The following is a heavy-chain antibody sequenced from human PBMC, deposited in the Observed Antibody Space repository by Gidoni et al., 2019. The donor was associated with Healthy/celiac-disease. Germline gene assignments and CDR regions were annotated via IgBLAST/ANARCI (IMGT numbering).Heavy chain of an antibody. CDR1: GFTFSSYG. CDR2: IWYDGSNK. J-gene: IGHJ3*02. CDR3: ARDTLQASDHIVVVTAMGAFDI. V-gene: IGHV3-33*01. Sequence: QVQLVESGGGVVQPGRSLRLSCAASGFTFSSYGMHWVRQAPGKGLEWVAVIWYDGSNKYYADSVKGRFTISRDNSKNTLYLQMNSLRAEDTAVYYCARDTLQASDHIVVVTAMGAFDIWGQGTMVTVSS. D-gene: IGHD2-21*02.